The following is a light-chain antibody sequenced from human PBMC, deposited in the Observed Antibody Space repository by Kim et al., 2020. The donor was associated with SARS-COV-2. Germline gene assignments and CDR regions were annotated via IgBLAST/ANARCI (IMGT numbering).Light chain of an antibody. V-gene: IGLV6-57*03. CDR3: QSYDISNVI. J-gene: IGLJ2*01. Sequence: GNTVTSASTRPSGNIADNDVQWYQQRPGSAPTIVIYEDTERPSGVPDRFSGSIDTSSSSASLTISGLKTEDEADYYCQSYDISNVIFGGGTQLTVL. CDR2: EDT. CDR1: SGNIADND.